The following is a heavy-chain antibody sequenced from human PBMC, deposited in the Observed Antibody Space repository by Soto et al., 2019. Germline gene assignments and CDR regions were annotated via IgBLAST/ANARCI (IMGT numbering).Heavy chain of an antibody. J-gene: IGHJ4*02. V-gene: IGHV1-69*13. CDR2: LIPIFGTT. CDR3: ARGEPSGYCNGGSCYSFNY. D-gene: IGHD2-15*01. Sequence: ASVKVSCKASGDTFSRYAISWVRQAPGQGLEWMGGLIPIFGTTHYAQKFQGRVTITADESTSAAYMELSSLRSEDTAVYYCARGEPSGYCNGGSCYSFNYWGQGTLVTVS. CDR1: GDTFSRYA.